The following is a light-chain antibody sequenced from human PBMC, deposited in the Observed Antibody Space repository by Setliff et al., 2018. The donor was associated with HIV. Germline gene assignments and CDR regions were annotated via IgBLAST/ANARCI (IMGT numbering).Light chain of an antibody. J-gene: IGLJ1*01. V-gene: IGLV2-8*01. CDR1: SRGVGGYNY. CDR3: SSYEGSNNYI. Sequence: QSALTQPPSASGSPGQSVTISCTGTSRGVGGYNYVSWYQQHPGKAPKLMIYEVSKRPSGVPDRFSGSKSGNTASLTVSGLQAEDEADYYCSSYEGSNNYIFGSGTKVTVL. CDR2: EVS.